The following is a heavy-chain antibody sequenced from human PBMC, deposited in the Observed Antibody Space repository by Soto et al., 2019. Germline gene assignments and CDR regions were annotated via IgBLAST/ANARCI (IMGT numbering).Heavy chain of an antibody. V-gene: IGHV3-23*01. CDR1: GFTFSRYA. D-gene: IGHD3-10*01. CDR3: AKVPTPFIPHVDPITDHYYGSGSNDY. CDR2: ISGSGGST. Sequence: GGSLRLSCAASGFTFSRYAMSWVRQAPGKGLEWVSAISGSGGSTYYADSVKGRFTISRDNSKNTLYLQMNSLRAEDTAVYYCAKVPTPFIPHVDPITDHYYGSGSNDYWGQGTLVTVSS. J-gene: IGHJ4*02.